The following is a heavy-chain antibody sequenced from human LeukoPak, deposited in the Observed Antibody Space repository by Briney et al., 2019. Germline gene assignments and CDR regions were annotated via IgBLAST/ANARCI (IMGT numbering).Heavy chain of an antibody. CDR2: IKEGGSEK. V-gene: IGHV3-7*03. J-gene: IGHJ4*02. CDR3: ARDRRAHGY. Sequence: QPGGSLRLSCEASGFTFSSSWMTWVRQAPGKGLEWVANIKEGGSEKYYVDPVKGQFTISRDNAKSSLYLQMSSLRAEDTGVYYCARDRRAHGYWARGTLVSVSS. CDR1: GFTFSSSW.